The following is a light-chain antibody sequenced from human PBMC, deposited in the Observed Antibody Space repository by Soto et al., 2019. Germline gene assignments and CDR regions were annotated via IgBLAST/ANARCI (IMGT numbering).Light chain of an antibody. V-gene: IGKV3-20*01. CDR3: QQYCSSSSWT. Sequence: EIVLTQSPGTLSLSPGERATLSCRASQSVSSSYLAWYQHKPGQAPRLLIYGASSRATGIPDRFSGSGSGTDFTLTISRLEPEDVAVYYCQQYCSSSSWTFGQGTKVEIK. CDR1: QSVSSSY. J-gene: IGKJ1*01. CDR2: GAS.